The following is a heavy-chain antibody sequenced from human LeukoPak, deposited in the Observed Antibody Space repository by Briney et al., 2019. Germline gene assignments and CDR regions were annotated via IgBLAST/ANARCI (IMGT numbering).Heavy chain of an antibody. CDR2: IKSKTDGGTT. Sequence: GGSLRLSCAASGFTFSNAWMSWVRQAPGKGLEWVGRIKSKTDGGTTDYAAPVKGRFTISRDDSKNTLYLQMNSLRAEDTAVYYCARDVPFGWGQETLVTVSS. D-gene: IGHD3-16*01. CDR3: ARDVPFG. J-gene: IGHJ4*02. CDR1: GFTFSNAW. V-gene: IGHV3-15*01.